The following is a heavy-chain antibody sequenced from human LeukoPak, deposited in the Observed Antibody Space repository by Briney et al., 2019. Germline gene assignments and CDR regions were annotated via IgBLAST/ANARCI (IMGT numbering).Heavy chain of an antibody. CDR2: IRNKTYSYAT. V-gene: IGHV3-73*01. CDR3: TRLAATGTGAFDI. D-gene: IGHD6-13*01. J-gene: IGHJ3*02. CDR1: GFTFSDST. Sequence: GGSLRLSCAASGFTFSDSTIHWVRQASGKGREWVGRIRNKTYSYATAYGASLKGRFTISRDDSRNMAYLQMNSLKTEDTALYFCTRLAATGTGAFDIWGQGTMVTVSS.